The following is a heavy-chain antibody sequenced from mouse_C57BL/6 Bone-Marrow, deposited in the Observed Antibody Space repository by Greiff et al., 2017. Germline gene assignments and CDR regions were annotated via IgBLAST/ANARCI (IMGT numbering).Heavy chain of an antibody. V-gene: IGHV14-4*01. J-gene: IGHJ2*01. Sequence: VQLQQSGAELVRPGASVKLSCTASGFNIKDYYMHWVKQRPEQGLEWIGWIDPENGDTEYASKFQGKATITADTSSNTAYLQLSSLTSEDTAGYYGTKDYYGSSDYFDYWGQGTTLTVSS. D-gene: IGHD1-1*01. CDR2: IDPENGDT. CDR3: TKDYYGSSDYFDY. CDR1: GFNIKDYY.